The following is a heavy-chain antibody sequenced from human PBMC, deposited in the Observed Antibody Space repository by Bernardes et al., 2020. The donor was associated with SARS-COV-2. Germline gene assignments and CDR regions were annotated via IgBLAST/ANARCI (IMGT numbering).Heavy chain of an antibody. Sequence: SDHAPGTPTLTLTLSCPFSGFSLGPSGVGVGWIRQPPGKALEWLALIYWNDDKRYSPSLKSRLTITKDTSKNQVVLTMTNMDPVDTATYYCAHSLGVMNYFDYWGQGTLVTVSS. CDR3: AHSLGVMNYFDY. J-gene: IGHJ4*02. D-gene: IGHD3-16*01. CDR1: GFSLGPSGVG. CDR2: IYWNDDK. V-gene: IGHV2-5*01.